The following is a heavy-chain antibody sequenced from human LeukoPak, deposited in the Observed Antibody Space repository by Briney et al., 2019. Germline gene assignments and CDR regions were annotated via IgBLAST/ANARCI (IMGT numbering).Heavy chain of an antibody. D-gene: IGHD2-15*01. J-gene: IGHJ3*02. CDR3: ARGIVTRAGFDGFDI. V-gene: IGHV4-59*01. CDR1: GGSLGGFS. CDR2: IFYSGAT. Sequence: SETLSLTCSVSGGSLGGFSSWNWIRRPPGKGLEWIGNIFYSGATRYKSSRKTRVTILLDKSRKEFSLKINSVTTADTAVYYCARGIVTRAGFDGFDIWGQGTTVIVSS.